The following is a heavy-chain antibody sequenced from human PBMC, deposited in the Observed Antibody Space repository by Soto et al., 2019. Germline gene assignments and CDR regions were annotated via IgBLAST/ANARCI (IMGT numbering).Heavy chain of an antibody. V-gene: IGHV3-23*01. CDR1: GFTFSSYA. D-gene: IGHD1-26*01. Sequence: GGSLRLSCAASGFTFSSYAMNWVRQAPGKGLEWVSSISPSGDNTYYADSVKGRFTISRDSSKNMLYLQMNSLRAEDTAVYYCAKSGSHSYFDNWGQGTLVTVSS. J-gene: IGHJ4*02. CDR2: ISPSGDNT. CDR3: AKSGSHSYFDN.